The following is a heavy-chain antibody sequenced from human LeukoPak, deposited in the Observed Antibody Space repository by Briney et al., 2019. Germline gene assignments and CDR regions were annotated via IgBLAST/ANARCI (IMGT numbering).Heavy chain of an antibody. J-gene: IGHJ4*02. Sequence: PSETLSLTCIVSGGSISSSIYYWAWVRQPPGKGLEWIGTVFYNGATQYSPSLRSRVTISIDTSTNQFSLKLSSVTAADTAVYYCARGCKRDYYGSGSYYTHWYFDYWGQGTLVTVSS. D-gene: IGHD3-10*01. CDR2: VFYNGAT. V-gene: IGHV4-39*07. CDR3: ARGCKRDYYGSGSYYTHWYFDY. CDR1: GGSISSSIYY.